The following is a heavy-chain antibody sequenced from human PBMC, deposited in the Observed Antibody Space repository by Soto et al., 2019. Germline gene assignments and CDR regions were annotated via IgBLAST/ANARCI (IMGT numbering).Heavy chain of an antibody. J-gene: IGHJ5*02. CDR3: ARGQNYDILTGYYHP. D-gene: IGHD3-9*01. CDR2: IYYSGST. V-gene: IGHV4-31*03. CDR1: GGSISSGGYY. Sequence: QVQLQESGPGLVKPSQTLSLTCTVSGGSISSGGYYWSWIRQHPGKGLEWIGYIYYSGSTYYNPSPKRRVTISVDTSKNQLALTRSSVTAADTAVYYCARGQNYDILTGYYHPWGQGTLVTVSS.